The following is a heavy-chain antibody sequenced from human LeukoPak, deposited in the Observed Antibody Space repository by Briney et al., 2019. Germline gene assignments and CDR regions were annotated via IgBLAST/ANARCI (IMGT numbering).Heavy chain of an antibody. Sequence: SVKVSCKASGGTFSSYAISWVRQAPGQGLEWMGGIIPIFGTANYAQKFQGRVTITADESTSTAYMELSSLRSEDTAVYYCARAVLRFLEWAVYFDYWGQGTLVTVSS. J-gene: IGHJ4*02. CDR2: IIPIFGTA. D-gene: IGHD3-3*01. CDR3: ARAVLRFLEWAVYFDY. CDR1: GGTFSSYA. V-gene: IGHV1-69*13.